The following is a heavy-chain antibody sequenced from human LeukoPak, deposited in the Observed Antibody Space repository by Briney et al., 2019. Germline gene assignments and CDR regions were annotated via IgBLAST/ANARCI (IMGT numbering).Heavy chain of an antibody. D-gene: IGHD3-22*01. Sequence: SETLSLTCTVSGGSISSSNYYWGLIRQPPGKGLEWIASIFYSGSTYYNPSLKSRVTISVDTSKNQFSLKLSSVTAADTPVYYCARASSGYSLVDIWGQGTMVTVSS. J-gene: IGHJ3*02. V-gene: IGHV4-39*07. CDR3: ARASSGYSLVDI. CDR1: GGSISSSNYY. CDR2: IFYSGST.